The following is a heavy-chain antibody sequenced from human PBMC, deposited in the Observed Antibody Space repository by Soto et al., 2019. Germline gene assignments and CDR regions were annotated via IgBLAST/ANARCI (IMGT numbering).Heavy chain of an antibody. J-gene: IGHJ2*01. D-gene: IGHD3-22*01. CDR3: ARIPLDYYDSSGSAYWYFDL. V-gene: IGHV1-69*01. Sequence: QVQLVQSGAEVKKPGSSVKVSCKASGGTFSSYAISWVLQAPGQGLEWMGGTIPIFSTANYAQKFQGRVTIPADESTSTAYMELSSVRSEDTAVYYCARIPLDYYDSSGSAYWYFDLWCRGTLVTVSS. CDR2: TIPIFSTA. CDR1: GGTFSSYA.